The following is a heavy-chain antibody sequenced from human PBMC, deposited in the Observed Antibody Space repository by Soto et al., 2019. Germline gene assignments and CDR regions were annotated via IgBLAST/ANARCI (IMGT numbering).Heavy chain of an antibody. CDR2: IYYSGST. CDR1: GGSISSYY. D-gene: IGHD2-15*01. CDR3: ARDTRSPGYFSGGSCYSRYYYYGMDV. J-gene: IGHJ6*02. Sequence: SETLSLTCTVSGGSISSYYWSWIRQPPGKGLEWIGYIYYSGSTNYNPSLKSRVTISVDTSKNQFSLKLSSVIAADTAVYYCARDTRSPGYFSGGSCYSRYYYYGMDVWGQGTTVTVSS. V-gene: IGHV4-59*01.